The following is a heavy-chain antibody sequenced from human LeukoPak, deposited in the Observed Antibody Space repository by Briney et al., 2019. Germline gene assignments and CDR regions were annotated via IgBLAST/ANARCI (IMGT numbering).Heavy chain of an antibody. D-gene: IGHD6-13*01. Sequence: PSETLSLTCAVYGGSFSGYYWSWVRQPPGKGLEWIGEINHSGSTNYNPSLKSRVTISVDTSKNQFSLKLSSVTAADTAVYYCARDGTAAGLYFDLWGQGTLVTVSS. CDR1: GGSFSGYY. V-gene: IGHV4-34*01. CDR3: ARDGTAAGLYFDL. CDR2: INHSGST. J-gene: IGHJ4*01.